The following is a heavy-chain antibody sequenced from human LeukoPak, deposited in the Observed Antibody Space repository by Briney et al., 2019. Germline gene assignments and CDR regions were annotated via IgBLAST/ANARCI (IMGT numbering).Heavy chain of an antibody. V-gene: IGHV3-13*01. Sequence: PGGSLRLSCAASGFTFSSHGMNWVRQATGKGLEWVSGIGTAGDIYYAGSVKGRFTISRENAKNSLYLQMNGLRAGDTAVYYCARDRGRYHMDVWGKGTTVTISS. CDR2: IGTAGDI. J-gene: IGHJ6*03. CDR3: ARDRGRYHMDV. D-gene: IGHD6-25*01. CDR1: GFTFSSHG.